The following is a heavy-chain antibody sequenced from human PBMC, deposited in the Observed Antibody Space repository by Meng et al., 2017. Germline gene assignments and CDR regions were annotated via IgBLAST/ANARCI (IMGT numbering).Heavy chain of an antibody. V-gene: IGHV3-13*01. CDR3: ARSKKYYYDSSGYLYGMDV. D-gene: IGHD3-22*01. CDR1: GFTFSSYD. Sequence: GESLKISCAASGFTFSSYDMHWVRQATGKGLEWVSAIGTAGDTYYPGSVKGRFTISRENAKNSLYLQMNSPRAGDTAVYYCARSKKYYYDSSGYLYGMDVWGQGTTVTVSS. J-gene: IGHJ6*02. CDR2: IGTAGDT.